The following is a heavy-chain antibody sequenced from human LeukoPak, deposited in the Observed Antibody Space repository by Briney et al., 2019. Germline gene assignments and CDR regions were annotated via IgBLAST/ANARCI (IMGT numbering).Heavy chain of an antibody. CDR3: ARAGGPSLRYFDWLPDY. Sequence: PSETLSLTCTVSGGSISSYYWSWIRQPPGKGLEWIGYIYYSGSTNYNPSLKSRVTISVDTSKSQFSLKLSSVTAADTAVYYCARAGGPSLRYFDWLPDYWGQGTLVTVSS. CDR2: IYYSGST. V-gene: IGHV4-59*01. J-gene: IGHJ4*02. D-gene: IGHD3-9*01. CDR1: GGSISSYY.